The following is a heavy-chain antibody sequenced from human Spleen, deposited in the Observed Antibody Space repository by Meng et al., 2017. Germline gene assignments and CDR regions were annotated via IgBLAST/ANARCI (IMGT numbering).Heavy chain of an antibody. D-gene: IGHD6-19*01. CDR2: IHPSGNA. V-gene: IGHV1-18*01. Sequence: QVQLVQTGAEVKNPGDSATVSCKASGYTYTHYQMDWVRQAPGQGLEWMGWIHPSGNANYAQKFQGRVTMTTDTSTTTAYMELRSLRSDDSALYYCVKHSSDWSLDSWGQGTLVTVSS. J-gene: IGHJ4*02. CDR1: GYTYTHYQ. CDR3: VKHSSDWSLDS.